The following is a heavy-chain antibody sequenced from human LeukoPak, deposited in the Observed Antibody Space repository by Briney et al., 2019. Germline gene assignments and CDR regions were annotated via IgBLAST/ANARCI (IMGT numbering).Heavy chain of an antibody. D-gene: IGHD3-22*01. CDR1: GFTLSGSV. CDR3: TRLGRDSRGQNNYYYMDV. CDR2: IRSKANSDAT. J-gene: IGHJ6*03. V-gene: IGHV3-73*01. Sequence: GGSLRLSCAASGFTLSGSVIHWVRQASGKGLEWVGRIRSKANSDATTYAASVNGRFTISRDDSKNTAYLQMNSLKTDNTAVYYCTRLGRDSRGQNNYYYMDVWGKGTRVTVSS.